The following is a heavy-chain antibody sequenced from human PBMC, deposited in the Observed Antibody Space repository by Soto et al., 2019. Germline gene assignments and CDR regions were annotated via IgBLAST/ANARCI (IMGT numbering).Heavy chain of an antibody. CDR3: ARAIFDTGGYSYFDQ. CDR2: IYYSGST. J-gene: IGHJ4*02. Sequence: SETLSLTCTVSGGSVSSRDHFWSWIRQHPGKGLEWIGHIYYSGSTHYNPSLKSRLTMSLDRSRNQFSLNLSSVTAADTAVYYCARAIFDTGGYSYFDQWGQGALVTVSS. V-gene: IGHV4-31*02. D-gene: IGHD3-22*01. CDR1: GGSVSSRDHF.